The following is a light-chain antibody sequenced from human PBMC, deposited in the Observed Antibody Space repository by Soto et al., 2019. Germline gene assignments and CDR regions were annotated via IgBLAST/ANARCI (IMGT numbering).Light chain of an antibody. Sequence: EIVMTQSPATLSVSAGERATISCRASQGVSSNLAWYQQKPGQAPRLLIYGASTRETGFPARFSGSGSGAAFFLLIISRLLQDFLVYYCQQYNNWSSWTFGQGTKVEIK. J-gene: IGKJ1*01. CDR2: GAS. CDR3: QQYNNWSSWT. V-gene: IGKV3-15*01. CDR1: QGVSSN.